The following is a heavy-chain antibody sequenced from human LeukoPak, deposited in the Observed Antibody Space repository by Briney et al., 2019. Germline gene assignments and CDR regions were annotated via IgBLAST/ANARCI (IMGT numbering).Heavy chain of an antibody. CDR1: GGSFSGYY. D-gene: IGHD3-10*01. Sequence: SETLSLTCAVYGGSFSGYYWSWIRQPPGKGLEWIGEINHSGSTNYNPSLKSRVTISVDTSKNQFSLKLSSVTAADTAVYYCARGDYYGSGSHFDYWGQGTLVTVSS. J-gene: IGHJ4*02. V-gene: IGHV4-34*01. CDR3: ARGDYYGSGSHFDY. CDR2: INHSGST.